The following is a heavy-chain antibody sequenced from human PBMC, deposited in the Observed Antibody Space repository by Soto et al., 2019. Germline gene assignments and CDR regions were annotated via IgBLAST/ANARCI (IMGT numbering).Heavy chain of an antibody. CDR3: ARELQGLYYFDY. Sequence: ASVKVSCKASGYTFISFAIHWGRQAPGQRLEWVGWINAGNGNTKYSQKFQGRVTITRDTSASTAYMELTSLRSEDTAVYYCARELQGLYYFDYWGQGTLVTAPQ. CDR2: INAGNGNT. V-gene: IGHV1-3*01. D-gene: IGHD2-15*01. CDR1: GYTFISFA. J-gene: IGHJ4*02.